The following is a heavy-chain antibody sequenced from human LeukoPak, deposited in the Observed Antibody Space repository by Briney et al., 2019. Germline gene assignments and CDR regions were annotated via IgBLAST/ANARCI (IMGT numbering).Heavy chain of an antibody. J-gene: IGHJ3*02. Sequence: GGSLRLSCAASGFTFSSYSMNWVRQAPGKGLEWVSSISSSSSYIYYADSVKGRFTISRDNAKNSLYLQMNSLTAEDTAVYYCARGGYLESVGVFDIWGHGTMVTVSS. D-gene: IGHD3-9*01. CDR2: ISSSSSYI. V-gene: IGHV3-21*01. CDR3: ARGGYLESVGVFDI. CDR1: GFTFSSYS.